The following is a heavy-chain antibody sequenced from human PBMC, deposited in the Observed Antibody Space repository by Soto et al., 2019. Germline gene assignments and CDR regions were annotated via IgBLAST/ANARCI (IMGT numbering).Heavy chain of an antibody. CDR3: REQQLVEWRRDYYYGMDV. CDR2: INHSGST. V-gene: IGHV4-34*01. J-gene: IGHJ6*02. D-gene: IGHD6-13*01. Sequence: PSETLSLTCAVYGGSFSGYDWSCIRQTPGKGLEWIGAINHSGSTNYNPSLKSRVTISVDTSKNQFSLKLSSVTAADTAVYYCREQQLVEWRRDYYYGMDVWGQGTKVT. CDR1: GGSFSGYD.